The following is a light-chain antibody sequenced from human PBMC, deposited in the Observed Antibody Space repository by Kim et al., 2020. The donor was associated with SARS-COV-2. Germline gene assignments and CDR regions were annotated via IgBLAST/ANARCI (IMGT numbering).Light chain of an antibody. CDR2: DVS. V-gene: IGLV2-14*03. Sequence: SITISCTGTRSDVGGYNYVSWYQQHPGKAPKLMIYDVSNRPSGVSNRFSGSKSGNTASLTISGLQAEDEADYYCSSYTSSSTPWVFGGGTQLTVL. CDR1: RSDVGGYNY. CDR3: SSYTSSSTPWV. J-gene: IGLJ3*02.